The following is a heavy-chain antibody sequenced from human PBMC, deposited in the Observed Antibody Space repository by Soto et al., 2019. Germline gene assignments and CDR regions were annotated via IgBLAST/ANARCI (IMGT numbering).Heavy chain of an antibody. Sequence: ASVKVSCKASGYTFTGYYMHCVRQAPGQGLEWMGWINPNSGGTNYEQKFQGRVTMTRDTSISTAYMELSRLRSDDTAVYYCARIPSGYSDQDFTGLDVWGQGT. D-gene: IGHD2-15*01. J-gene: IGHJ6*02. CDR1: GYTFTGYY. V-gene: IGHV1-2*02. CDR3: ARIPSGYSDQDFTGLDV. CDR2: INPNSGGT.